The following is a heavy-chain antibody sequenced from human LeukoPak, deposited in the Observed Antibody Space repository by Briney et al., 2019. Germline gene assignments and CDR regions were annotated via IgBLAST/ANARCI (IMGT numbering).Heavy chain of an antibody. Sequence: PGGSLRLSCAASGFTFSSYAMHWVRQAPGKGLEWVAVISYDGSNKYYADSVKGRFTISRDNSKNTLYLQMNSLRAEDTAVYYCARDYYDYVWGSYRYLVSGLLGYWGQGTLVTVSS. CDR3: ARDYYDYVWGSYRYLVSGLLGY. V-gene: IGHV3-30-3*01. D-gene: IGHD3-16*02. CDR2: ISYDGSNK. CDR1: GFTFSSYA. J-gene: IGHJ4*02.